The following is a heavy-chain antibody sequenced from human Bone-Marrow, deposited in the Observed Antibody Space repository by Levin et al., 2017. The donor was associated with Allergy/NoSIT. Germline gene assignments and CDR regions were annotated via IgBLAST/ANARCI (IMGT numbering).Heavy chain of an antibody. Sequence: GGSLRLSCAASGFIFSNHAMHWVRQAPGAGLEWVSGIGGGAITTDYADSVKGRFSISRDNSKDMLYLQMNSLRAEDTAVYYCAREKTGTRGGFDIWGQGTKVTVSS. D-gene: IGHD6-13*01. CDR3: AREKTGTRGGFDI. CDR1: GFIFSNHA. V-gene: IGHV3-23*01. J-gene: IGHJ3*02. CDR2: IGGGAITT.